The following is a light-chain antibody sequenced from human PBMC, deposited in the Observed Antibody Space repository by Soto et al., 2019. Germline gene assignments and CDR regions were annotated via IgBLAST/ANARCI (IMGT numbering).Light chain of an antibody. CDR1: QSINRA. CDR3: QRYKSFKT. Sequence: DIQLTQSPSTLSASVGDRVTITCWAGQSINRALAWYQQKPGKAPKVLIYDASSLESGVPYRFSGSWSGKEFTLTISSLQPDDFANYCCQRYKSFKTFGQGTKVEVK. CDR2: DAS. V-gene: IGKV1-5*01. J-gene: IGKJ1*01.